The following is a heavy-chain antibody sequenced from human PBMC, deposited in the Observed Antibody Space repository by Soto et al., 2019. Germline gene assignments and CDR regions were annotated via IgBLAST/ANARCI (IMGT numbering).Heavy chain of an antibody. Sequence: PGESLKISCAASGFSFSSAWMSWVRQTPEKGLEWVGRIKSKSDGGTTDYAAPVKGRFTISRDDSENTLYLQMNSLKTEDTAVYYCTTDRFYSPVDHWGQETLVTVS. V-gene: IGHV3-15*01. CDR1: GFSFSSAW. J-gene: IGHJ4*02. CDR3: TTDRFYSPVDH. CDR2: IKSKSDGGTT. D-gene: IGHD4-4*01.